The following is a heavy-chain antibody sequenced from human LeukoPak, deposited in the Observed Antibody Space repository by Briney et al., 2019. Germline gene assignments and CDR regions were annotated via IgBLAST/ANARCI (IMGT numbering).Heavy chain of an antibody. Sequence: SVKVSCKTSGGTFSSYAINWVRQAPGQGLEWLGGIIPPFGTAKYAQRSQDRVTITADTSTNTAYMELSSLRSEDTAVYYCARGGRMVRGVIIWSHFDSWGQGVLVTVSS. CDR2: IIPPFGTA. D-gene: IGHD3-10*01. CDR1: GGTFSSYA. J-gene: IGHJ4*02. CDR3: ARGGRMVRGVIIWSHFDS. V-gene: IGHV1-69*06.